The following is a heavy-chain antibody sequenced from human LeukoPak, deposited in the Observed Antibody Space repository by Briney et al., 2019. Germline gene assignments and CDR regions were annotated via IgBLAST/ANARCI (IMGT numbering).Heavy chain of an antibody. CDR2: ISGSGGST. CDR1: GFTFSSYA. J-gene: IGHJ4*02. V-gene: IGHV3-23*01. Sequence: GGSLRLSCAASGFTFSSYAMSWVRQAPGEGLEWVSAISGSGGSTYYADSVKGRFTISRDNSKNTLYLQMNSLRAEDTAVYYCAKDRVWSAARLSLGVGYWGQGTLVTVSS. CDR3: AKDRVWSAARLSLGVGY. D-gene: IGHD6-6*01.